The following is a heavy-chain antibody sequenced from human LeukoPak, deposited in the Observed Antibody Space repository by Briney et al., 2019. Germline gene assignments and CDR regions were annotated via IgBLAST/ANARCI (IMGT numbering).Heavy chain of an antibody. CDR3: ARARYDSSGYRFDY. CDR2: IYYGGST. CDR1: GGSISSYY. D-gene: IGHD3-22*01. V-gene: IGHV4-59*01. J-gene: IGHJ4*02. Sequence: PSETLSLTCTVSGGSISSYYWSWIRQPPGKGLEWIGYIYYGGSTNYNPSLKSRVTISVDTSKNQFSLKLSSVTAADTAVYYCARARYDSSGYRFDYWGQGTLVTVSS.